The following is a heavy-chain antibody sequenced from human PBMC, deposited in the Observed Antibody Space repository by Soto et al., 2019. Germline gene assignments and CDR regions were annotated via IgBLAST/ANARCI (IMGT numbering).Heavy chain of an antibody. J-gene: IGHJ4*02. Sequence: EVQLVESGGGLIQPGGSLRLSCAASGFTFSNYWMHWVRQVPGEGLMWVSRINSDGGSSVYADSVKGRFTISRDNAKNTLFLQVNSLRAEDTAVYYCVRSIEGYSYFDYWGQGTLVTVSS. CDR1: GFTFSNYW. CDR2: INSDGGSS. D-gene: IGHD6-6*01. V-gene: IGHV3-74*01. CDR3: VRSIEGYSYFDY.